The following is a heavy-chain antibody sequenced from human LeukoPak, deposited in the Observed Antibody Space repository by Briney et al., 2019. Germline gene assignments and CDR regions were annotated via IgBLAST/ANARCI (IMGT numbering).Heavy chain of an antibody. V-gene: IGHV1-2*02. CDR3: ARARQGAGTYAFDI. Sequence: GASVKVSCKASGYTFTGHYMQWVRQAPGQGLEWMGWISPNSGDTLHAQKFQGRVTMARDTSINTAYMELSNLRSDDTPVYYCARARQGAGTYAFDIWGQGTMVTVSS. J-gene: IGHJ3*02. CDR2: ISPNSGDT. CDR1: GYTFTGHY. D-gene: IGHD6-13*01.